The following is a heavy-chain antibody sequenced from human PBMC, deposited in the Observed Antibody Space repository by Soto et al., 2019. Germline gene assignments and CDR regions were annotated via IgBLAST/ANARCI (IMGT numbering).Heavy chain of an antibody. Sequence: GGSLRLSCAASGFTFSSYSMNWVRQAPGKGLEWVSSIRSSSTYIYYADSVKGRFTISRDNAKNSLYLQMNSLRAEDTAVYYCATADYYDSRGYSYYWGQGTPVTVSS. CDR3: ATADYYDSRGYSYY. V-gene: IGHV3-21*01. CDR1: GFTFSSYS. D-gene: IGHD3-22*01. CDR2: IRSSSTYI. J-gene: IGHJ4*02.